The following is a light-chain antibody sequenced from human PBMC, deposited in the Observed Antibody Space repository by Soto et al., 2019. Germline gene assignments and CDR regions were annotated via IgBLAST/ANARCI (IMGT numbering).Light chain of an antibody. V-gene: IGKV1-5*01. CDR1: QSISSW. J-gene: IGKJ2*01. CDR2: DAS. Sequence: DIQMTQSPSTLSASVGDRVTITCRASQSISSWLAWYQQKPGKAPKLLIYDASSLESGVPSRFSGSGSGTELSRTISSLQPDDFATYYYQQYNSDPYDFGQGTKLQIK. CDR3: QQYNSDPYD.